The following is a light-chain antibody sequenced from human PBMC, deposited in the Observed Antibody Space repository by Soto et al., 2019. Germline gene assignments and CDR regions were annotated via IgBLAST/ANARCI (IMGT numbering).Light chain of an antibody. V-gene: IGLV2-11*01. CDR3: CSYAGSYSYV. J-gene: IGLJ1*01. Sequence: QSALTRPRSVSGSPGQSVTISCTGTSSDVGGYNYVSWYQQHPGKAPKLMIYDVSKRPSGVPDRFSGSKSGNTASLTISGVQAEDEAHYYRCSYAGSYSYVFGPGTKLTVL. CDR2: DVS. CDR1: SSDVGGYNY.